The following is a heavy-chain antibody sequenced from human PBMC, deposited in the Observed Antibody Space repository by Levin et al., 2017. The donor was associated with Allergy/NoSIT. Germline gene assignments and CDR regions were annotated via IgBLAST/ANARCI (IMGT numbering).Heavy chain of an antibody. CDR2: IYPDDSDT. J-gene: IGHJ3*02. Sequence: LGESLKISCKGSGYSFTNYWIAWVRQMPGKGLEWMGIIYPDDSDTRHSPAFQGQVTISADKSISTAFLQWSSLKASDTAMYYCARQRGSLAGAFDIWGQGTMVTVSS. V-gene: IGHV5-51*01. CDR3: ARQRGSLAGAFDI. D-gene: IGHD7-27*01. CDR1: GYSFTNYW.